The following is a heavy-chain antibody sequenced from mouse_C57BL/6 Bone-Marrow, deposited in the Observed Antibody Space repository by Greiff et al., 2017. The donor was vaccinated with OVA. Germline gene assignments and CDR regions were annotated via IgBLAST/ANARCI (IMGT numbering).Heavy chain of an antibody. CDR3: AKLGEDY. D-gene: IGHD4-1*01. CDR1: GYTFTSYW. Sequence: QVHVKQPGAELVRPGTSVKLSCKASGYTFTSYWMHWVKQRPGQGLEWIGVIDPSDSYTNYNQKFKGKATLTVDTSSSTAYMQLSSLTSEDSAVYYCAKLGEDYWGQGTTLTVSS. V-gene: IGHV1-59*01. J-gene: IGHJ2*01. CDR2: IDPSDSYT.